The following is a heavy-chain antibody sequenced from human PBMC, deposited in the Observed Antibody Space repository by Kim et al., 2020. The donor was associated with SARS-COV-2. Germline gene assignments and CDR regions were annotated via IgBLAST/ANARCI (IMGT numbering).Heavy chain of an antibody. D-gene: IGHD5-18*01. Sequence: SETLSLTCAVYGGYFSGYYWSWIRQPPGKGLEWIGEINHSGSTNYNPSLKGRVTISVDTSKDQFSLKLSSVTAADTAVYYCARGWTWIQLGTAFNYCGQGALVTVST. CDR1: GGYFSGYY. CDR2: INHSGST. CDR3: ARGWTWIQLGTAFNY. J-gene: IGHJ4*02. V-gene: IGHV4-34*01.